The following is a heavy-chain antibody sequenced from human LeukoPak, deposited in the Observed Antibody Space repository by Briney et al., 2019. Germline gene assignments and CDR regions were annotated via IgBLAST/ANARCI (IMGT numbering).Heavy chain of an antibody. V-gene: IGHV4-39*01. Sequence: PSETLSLTCTVSGGSITTSSYYWGWIRQPPGKGLEWIGSVYYSGSTYYNPSLKSRVTISVDTSKNQFSLKLTSVTAADTAAYYCASLPPNQEADTNWYFDLWGRGTLVTVSS. D-gene: IGHD5-18*01. CDR3: ASLPPNQEADTNWYFDL. CDR2: VYYSGST. CDR1: GGSITTSSYY. J-gene: IGHJ2*01.